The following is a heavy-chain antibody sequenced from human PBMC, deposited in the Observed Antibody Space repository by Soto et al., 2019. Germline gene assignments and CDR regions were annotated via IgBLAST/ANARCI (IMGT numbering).Heavy chain of an antibody. CDR1: GESIGSGGHY. V-gene: IGHV4-31*03. CDR2: IYYSGST. Sequence: SETLSLTCSVSGESIGSGGHYWNWIRQRPEKGLEWIGYIYYSGSTHYNPSLRSRLTISLDTSKNQFFLRLVSVTAADTALYYCARDQALVPTVWGYWGQGIQVTVSS. D-gene: IGHD7-27*01. CDR3: ARDQALVPTVWGY. J-gene: IGHJ4*02.